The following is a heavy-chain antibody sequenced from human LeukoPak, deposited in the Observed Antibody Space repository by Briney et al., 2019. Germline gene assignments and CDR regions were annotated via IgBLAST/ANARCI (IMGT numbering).Heavy chain of an antibody. D-gene: IGHD3-10*01. CDR3: AREYYYGSGTNYGMDV. J-gene: IGHJ6*02. CDR2: INSDGSST. Sequence: QPGGSLRLSCAASGFTFSSYWMHWVRQAPGKGLVWVSRINSDGSSTSYADSVKGRFTISRDDAKNTLYLQMNSLRAEDTDVYYCAREYYYGSGTNYGMDVWGQGTTVTVSS. V-gene: IGHV3-74*01. CDR1: GFTFSSYW.